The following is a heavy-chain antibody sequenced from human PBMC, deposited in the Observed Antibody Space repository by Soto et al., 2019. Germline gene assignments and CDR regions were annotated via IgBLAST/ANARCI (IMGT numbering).Heavy chain of an antibody. J-gene: IGHJ5*02. CDR2: IYYSGST. CDR3: ARVYYDSSGYYLTNWFDP. D-gene: IGHD3-22*01. Sequence: SETLSLTCTVSGGSISSGGYYWSWIRQHPGKGLEWIGYIYYSGSTYYNPSLKSRVTISVDTSKNQFSLKLSSVTAADTAVYYCARVYYDSSGYYLTNWFDPWGQGTLVTVSS. CDR1: GGSISSGGYY. V-gene: IGHV4-31*03.